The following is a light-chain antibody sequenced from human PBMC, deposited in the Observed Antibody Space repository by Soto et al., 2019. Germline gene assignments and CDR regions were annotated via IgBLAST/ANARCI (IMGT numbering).Light chain of an antibody. CDR2: AAS. CDR3: QQYETYSPT. V-gene: IGKV1-9*01. CDR1: QDISSY. J-gene: IGKJ1*01. Sequence: IQVTQSPSSLSASVGDRVTITCRASQDISSYLAWYQQKPGKAPTLLIYAASTLQSGVPSRFSGSGFGTDFTLTISSLQAEDFASYYCQQYETYSPTFGQGTKVEIK.